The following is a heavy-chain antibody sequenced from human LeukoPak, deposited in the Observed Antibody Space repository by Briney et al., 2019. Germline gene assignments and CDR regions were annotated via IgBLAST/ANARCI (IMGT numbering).Heavy chain of an antibody. CDR1: GFTFSSYS. CDR3: ARGSPSGAPSGFDY. J-gene: IGHJ4*02. V-gene: IGHV3-21*01. D-gene: IGHD1-26*01. CDR2: ISSSSSYM. Sequence: GGSLRLSCAASGFTFSSYSMNWVRQAPGKGLEWVSSISSSSSYMYYADSVRGRFTISRDNAKNSLYLQMNSLRAEDTAVYYCARGSPSGAPSGFDYWGQGTLVTVSS.